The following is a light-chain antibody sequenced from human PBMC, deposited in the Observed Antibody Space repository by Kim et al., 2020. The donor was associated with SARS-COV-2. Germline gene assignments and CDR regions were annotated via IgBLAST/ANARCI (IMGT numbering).Light chain of an antibody. CDR1: QDTSTY. CDR3: QQYYDCPPGT. V-gene: IGKV1-8*01. CDR2: GAS. J-gene: IGKJ1*01. Sequence: AIRMTQSPSSFSASTGDSVTFTCRASQDTSTYLAWYQQKPGKAPKLLISGASTLQTGVPSRFSGRRSGTNFSLTISCLQSEDFATYYCQQYYDCPPGTFGQGTKVDIK.